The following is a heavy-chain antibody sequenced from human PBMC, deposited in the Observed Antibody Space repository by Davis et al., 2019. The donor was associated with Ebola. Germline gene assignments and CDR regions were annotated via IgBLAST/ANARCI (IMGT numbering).Heavy chain of an antibody. J-gene: IGHJ1*01. CDR2: FSYEGCLK. V-gene: IGHV3-30*18. CDR3: VKETDARSSGSYDH. Sequence: PGGSLRPSCEASGSTFSDYGIHWVRQVPGKGLGWGAVFSYEGCLKYYVDSVKGRSISSRDNSRNTVYLHINSLRPEDTALYFCVKETDARSSGSYDHWGQGILVTVSS. CDR1: GSTFSDYG. D-gene: IGHD3-10*01.